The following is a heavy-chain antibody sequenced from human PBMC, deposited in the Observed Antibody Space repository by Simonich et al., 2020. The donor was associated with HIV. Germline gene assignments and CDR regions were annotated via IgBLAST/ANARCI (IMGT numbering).Heavy chain of an antibody. V-gene: IGHV4-34*01. CDR1: GGSLSGSY. J-gene: IGHJ4*02. CDR2: INHSGRT. D-gene: IGHD2-2*01. Sequence: QVQLQQWGAGLLKPSETLSLTCAVYGGSLSGSYWIWIRQPPGKVLEWIGEINHSGRTHYNPALKHRVTISVDTSKNQFSLKLSSVTAADTAVYYCARGFYQRLYYFDYWGQGTLVTVSS. CDR3: ARGFYQRLYYFDY.